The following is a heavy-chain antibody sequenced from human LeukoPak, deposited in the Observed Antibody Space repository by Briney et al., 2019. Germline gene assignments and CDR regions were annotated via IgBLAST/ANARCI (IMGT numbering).Heavy chain of an antibody. CDR2: IIPSGGDT. V-gene: IGHV1-46*01. CDR1: GQTFTSYY. CDR3: ARDGSYYDFDL. Sequence: GASVKVSCKVSGQTFTSYYIHWVRQAPGQGLEWMGRIIPSGGDTIYAQKFQGRVAVTRDTSTRTVYMDLSSLRSEDTAVYYCARDGSYYDFDLWGQGTLVTVSS. D-gene: IGHD3-10*01. J-gene: IGHJ4*02.